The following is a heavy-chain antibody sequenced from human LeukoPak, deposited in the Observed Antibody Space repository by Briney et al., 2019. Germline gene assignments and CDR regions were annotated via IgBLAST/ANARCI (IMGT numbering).Heavy chain of an antibody. D-gene: IGHD3-3*01. CDR3: ARGDFWSAYCDY. J-gene: IGHJ4*02. Sequence: GRSLRLSCAASGFPFSSYGMHWVRQAPGRGLEWVAVIWYDGSNKYYADSVKGRFTISRDNSKNTLYLQMNSLRAEDTAVYYCARGDFWSAYCDYWGQGTLVTVSS. CDR1: GFPFSSYG. V-gene: IGHV3-33*01. CDR2: IWYDGSNK.